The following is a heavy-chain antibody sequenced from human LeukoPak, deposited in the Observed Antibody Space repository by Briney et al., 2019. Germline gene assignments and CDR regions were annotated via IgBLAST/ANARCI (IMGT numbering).Heavy chain of an antibody. J-gene: IGHJ4*02. D-gene: IGHD6-19*01. CDR1: GFTFSSYS. V-gene: IGHV3-21*01. CDR3: ARVRSGGSPGRYYFDY. CDR2: ISSSSSYI. Sequence: GGSLRLSCAASGFTFSSYSMNWVRQAPGKGLEWVSSISSSSSYIYYADSVKGRFTISRDNVKNSLYLQMNSLRAEDTAVYYCARVRSGGSPGRYYFDYWGQGTLVTVSS.